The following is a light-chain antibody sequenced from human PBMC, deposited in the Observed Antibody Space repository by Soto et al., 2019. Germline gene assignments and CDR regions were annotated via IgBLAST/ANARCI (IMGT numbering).Light chain of an antibody. CDR2: ADD. CDR1: NIATKS. CDR3: QVWDSARDLHV. V-gene: IGLV3-21*02. Sequence: SYELTQPPSVSVAPGQPARIMGGGNNIATKSVHWYQQKAGQAPVLVVYADDDRPSGIPEGFSGSNSGNTATLTITRVEVGDEADYFCQVWDSARDLHVFGSGTKLTVL. J-gene: IGLJ1*01.